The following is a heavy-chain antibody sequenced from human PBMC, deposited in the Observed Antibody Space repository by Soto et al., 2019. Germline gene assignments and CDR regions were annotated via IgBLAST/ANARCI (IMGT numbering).Heavy chain of an antibody. CDR3: ARDSTCCGLDV. CDR2: IFYNEKN. V-gene: IGHV4-59*01. Sequence: QVELRESGQGLVKPSETLSLTCNVSGGSMRRYYGTWMRQSPGKGLEWLGNIFYNEKNNLNPSLKSRLIISVDTSKKKFSLMLSSVTAEDTAIYYCARDSTCCGLDVWGQGTTVTVSS. J-gene: IGHJ6*02. D-gene: IGHD2-21*01. CDR1: GGSMRRYY.